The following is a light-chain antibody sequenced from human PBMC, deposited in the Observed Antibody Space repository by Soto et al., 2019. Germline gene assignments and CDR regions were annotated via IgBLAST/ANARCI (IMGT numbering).Light chain of an antibody. V-gene: IGLV2-8*01. CDR2: EVT. Sequence: QSALTQPPSASGSPGQSVTISCTGTSSDVGAYKYVSWYQQYPGKAPKLMIYEVTKRPSGVPDRFSGSKSGNTASLTVSGLQAEDEADYYCPSYVGNDIRVFGGGTKVTVL. J-gene: IGLJ3*02. CDR1: SSDVGAYKY. CDR3: PSYVGNDIRV.